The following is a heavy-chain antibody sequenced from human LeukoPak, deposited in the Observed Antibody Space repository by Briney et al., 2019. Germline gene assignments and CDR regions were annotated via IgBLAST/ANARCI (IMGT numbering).Heavy chain of an antibody. J-gene: IGHJ2*01. Sequence: PSETLSLTCTVSGGSISSSSYYWGWIRQPPGKGLEWIGSIYYSGSTYYNPSLKSRVTISVDTSKNQFSLKLSSVTAADTAVYYCATGRYAPWYFDLWGRGTLVTVSS. CDR2: IYYSGST. D-gene: IGHD3-16*01. CDR3: ATGRYAPWYFDL. CDR1: GGSISSSSYY. V-gene: IGHV4-39*07.